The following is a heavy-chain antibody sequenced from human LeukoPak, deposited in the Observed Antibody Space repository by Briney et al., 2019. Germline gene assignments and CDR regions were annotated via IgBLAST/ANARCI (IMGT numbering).Heavy chain of an antibody. CDR1: GFTFSSYG. V-gene: IGHV3-33*06. CDR2: IWYDGSNK. D-gene: IGHD3-16*01. Sequence: GGSLRLSCAASGFTFSSYGMHWVRQAPGKGLEWVAVIWYDGSNKYYADSVKGRFTISRDNSKNTLYLQMNSLRAEDTAVYYCAKDPNMNTFGGGIDYWGQGTLVTVSS. J-gene: IGHJ4*02. CDR3: AKDPNMNTFGGGIDY.